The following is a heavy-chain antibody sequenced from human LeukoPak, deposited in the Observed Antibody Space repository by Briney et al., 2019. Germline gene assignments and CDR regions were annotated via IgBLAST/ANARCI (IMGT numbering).Heavy chain of an antibody. CDR3: ARVFSGDYLLDY. Sequence: ASVKVSCKASGYTFTGYYMHWVRQAPGQGLEWMGWINPNSGGTNYAQKFQGRVTMTRDTSISTAYTELSRLRSDDTAVYYCARVFSGDYLLDYWGQGTLVTVSS. CDR1: GYTFTGYY. D-gene: IGHD4-17*01. J-gene: IGHJ4*02. CDR2: INPNSGGT. V-gene: IGHV1-2*02.